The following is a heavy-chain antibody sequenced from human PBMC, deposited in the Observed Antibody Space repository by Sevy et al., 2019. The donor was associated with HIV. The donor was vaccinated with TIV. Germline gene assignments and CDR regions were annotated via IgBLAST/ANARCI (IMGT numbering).Heavy chain of an antibody. CDR3: AIVERWLQNDAFDI. J-gene: IGHJ3*02. V-gene: IGHV3-48*03. D-gene: IGHD5-12*01. Sequence: GGSLRLSCAASGFTFSSYEMNWVRQAPGKGLEWVSYISSSGSTVYYADSVKGRFTITRDNAKNSLYLQMNSLRAEDTAVYYCAIVERWLQNDAFDIWGQGTMVTVSS. CDR2: ISSSGSTV. CDR1: GFTFSSYE.